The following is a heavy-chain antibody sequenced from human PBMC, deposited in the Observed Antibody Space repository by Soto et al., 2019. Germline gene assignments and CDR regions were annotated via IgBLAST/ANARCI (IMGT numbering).Heavy chain of an antibody. CDR3: TRDPGSFTVKTEYYYYYYMDV. CDR1: GFTFGDYA. Sequence: GGSLRLSCTASGFTFGDYAMSWFRQAPGKGLEWVGFIRSKAYGGTTECAASVKGRFTISRDDSKSIAYLQMNSLKTEDTAVYYCTRDPGSFTVKTEYYYYYYMDVWGKGTTVTVSS. J-gene: IGHJ6*03. V-gene: IGHV3-49*03. D-gene: IGHD4-4*01. CDR2: IRSKAYGGTT.